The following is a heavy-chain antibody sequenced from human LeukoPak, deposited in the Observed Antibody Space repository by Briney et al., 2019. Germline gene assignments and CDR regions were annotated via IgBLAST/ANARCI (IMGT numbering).Heavy chain of an antibody. V-gene: IGHV1-3*01. CDR1: GYTFTSYA. Sequence: ASVKVSCKASGYTFTSYAMHWVRQAPGQRLEWMGWINAGNGNTKYSQKFQGRVTITRDTSASTAYMELSSLRSEDTAVYYCATRGYSSGCLGHWGQGTLVTVSS. CDR3: ATRGYSSGCLGH. CDR2: INAGNGNT. D-gene: IGHD6-19*01. J-gene: IGHJ4*02.